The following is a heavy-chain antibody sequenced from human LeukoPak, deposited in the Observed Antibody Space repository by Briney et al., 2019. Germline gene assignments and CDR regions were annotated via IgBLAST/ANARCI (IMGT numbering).Heavy chain of an antibody. J-gene: IGHJ5*02. CDR1: GFTFSDYY. CDR2: ISSSGSTI. Sequence: GGSLRLSCAASGFTFSDYYMSWIRQAPGKGLEWVSYISSSGSTIYYADSVKGRFTISRDNAKNSLYLQMNSLRAEDTAVYYCARVSRAYCGGDCYFPPFDPWGQGTLVTVSS. V-gene: IGHV3-11*04. CDR3: ARVSRAYCGGDCYFPPFDP. D-gene: IGHD2-21*02.